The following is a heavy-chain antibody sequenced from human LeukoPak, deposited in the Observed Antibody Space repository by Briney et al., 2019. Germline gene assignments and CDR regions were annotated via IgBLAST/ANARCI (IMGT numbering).Heavy chain of an antibody. V-gene: IGHV3-48*01. CDR1: GFTFSIYS. D-gene: IGHD3-22*01. J-gene: IGHJ4*02. CDR2: ISSSSSTI. Sequence: GGSLRLSCAASGFTFSIYSMNWVRQAPGKGLEWVSYISSSSSTIYYADSVKGRFTISRDNAKNSLYLQMNSLRAEDTAVYYCARVRGNSRGYFDYWGQGTLVTVSS. CDR3: ARVRGNSRGYFDY.